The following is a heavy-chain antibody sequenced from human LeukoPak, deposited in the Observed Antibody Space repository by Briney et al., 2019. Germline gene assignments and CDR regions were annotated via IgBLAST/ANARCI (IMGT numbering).Heavy chain of an antibody. CDR1: GFTFSSYW. CDR2: VKQGGSEK. V-gene: IGHV3-7*01. CDR3: ARDKYCSNSYCPASWFDP. J-gene: IGHJ5*02. Sequence: GGSLRLSCAASGFTFSSYWMSWVRQAPGKGLEWVANVKQGGSEKHYVDSVKGRFTISRDNTENSLHLQMNSLRAEDTAVYYCARDKYCSNSYCPASWFDPWGQGTLVTVSS. D-gene: IGHD2-15*01.